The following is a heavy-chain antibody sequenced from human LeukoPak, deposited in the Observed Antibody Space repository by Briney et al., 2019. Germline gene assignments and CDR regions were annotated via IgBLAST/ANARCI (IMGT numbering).Heavy chain of an antibody. Sequence: SVKVSCKASGGTFSSYAISWVRQAPGQGLEWMGGIIPIFGAANYAQKFQGRVTMTEDTSTDTAYLELTSLTSDDTALYYCATRGSDFWSGFDHWGQGTQVTVSS. V-gene: IGHV1-69*06. CDR3: ATRGSDFWSGFDH. CDR1: GGTFSSYA. D-gene: IGHD3-3*01. J-gene: IGHJ4*02. CDR2: IIPIFGAA.